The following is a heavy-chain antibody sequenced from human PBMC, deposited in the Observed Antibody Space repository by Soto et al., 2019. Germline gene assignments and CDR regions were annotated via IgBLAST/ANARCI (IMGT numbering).Heavy chain of an antibody. Sequence: EVQLLESGGNLVQPGGSLRLSCAASGFAFSSYAMTWVRQAPGKGLEWVSALSGTGGTTYSADSVRGRFTIARDNSKYTLYLQMNGLSPEDSAIYYCAKFIVGTGGSSGWPWFLDSWGQGTLVTVSS. J-gene: IGHJ4*02. D-gene: IGHD6-25*01. CDR2: LSGTGGTT. CDR3: AKFIVGTGGSSGWPWFLDS. V-gene: IGHV3-23*01. CDR1: GFAFSSYA.